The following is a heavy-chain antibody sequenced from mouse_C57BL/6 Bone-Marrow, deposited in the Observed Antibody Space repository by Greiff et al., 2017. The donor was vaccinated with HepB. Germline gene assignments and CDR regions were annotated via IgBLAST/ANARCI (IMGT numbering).Heavy chain of an antibody. CDR2: IHPNSGST. D-gene: IGHD2-5*01. J-gene: IGHJ4*01. CDR1: GYTFTSYW. V-gene: IGHV1-64*01. CDR3: ARDYSNPYYYAMDY. Sequence: QVQLQQPGAELVKPGASVKLSCKASGYTFTSYWMHWVKQRPGQGLEWIGMIHPNSGSTNYNEKFKSKATLTVDQSSSTAYMQLSSLTSEDSAVYYCARDYSNPYYYAMDYWGQGTSVTVSS.